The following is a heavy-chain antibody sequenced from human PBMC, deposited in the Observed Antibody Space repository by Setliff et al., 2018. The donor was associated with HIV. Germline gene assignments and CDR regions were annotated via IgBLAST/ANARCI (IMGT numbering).Heavy chain of an antibody. CDR1: GDSISSGSYY. Sequence: SETLSLTCSVSGDSISSGSYYWSWIRLPAGKGLEWIGQIHTTGSTNYNPSLKSRVTISIDTSKNQFSLKLNSVTATDTAVYYCAKRAFGSGRFDPWGQGTLVTVSS. J-gene: IGHJ5*02. D-gene: IGHD6-19*01. V-gene: IGHV4-61*09. CDR2: IHTTGST. CDR3: AKRAFGSGRFDP.